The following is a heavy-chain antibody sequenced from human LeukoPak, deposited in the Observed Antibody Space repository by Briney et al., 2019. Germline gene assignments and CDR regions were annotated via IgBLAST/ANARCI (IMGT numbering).Heavy chain of an antibody. J-gene: IGHJ4*02. CDR2: ISGDGDST. D-gene: IGHD6-19*01. CDR3: AKDVKDAVAGNLPDY. CDR1: GFTFDDYA. Sequence: GGSLRLSCAASGFTFDDYAMHWVRQAPGKGLEWVCLISGDGDSTYYADSVKGRFTISRDNSKNSLYLQMNSLRTEDTALYYCAKDVKDAVAGNLPDYWGQGTLVTVSS. V-gene: IGHV3-43*02.